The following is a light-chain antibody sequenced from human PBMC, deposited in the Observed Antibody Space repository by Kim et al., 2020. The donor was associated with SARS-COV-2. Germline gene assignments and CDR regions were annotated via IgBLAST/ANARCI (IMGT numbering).Light chain of an antibody. CDR1: QDIRNH. CDR2: AAS. Sequence: EIQMTQSPSSLSASVGDRVTITCRASQDIRNHLTWFQQKPGEAPKSLIYAASSLQSGVPSKFSGGGSGTDFTLTISSLQPEDFATYYCQQYHNYPLTFGGGTKLEI. V-gene: IGKV1-16*02. CDR3: QQYHNYPLT. J-gene: IGKJ4*01.